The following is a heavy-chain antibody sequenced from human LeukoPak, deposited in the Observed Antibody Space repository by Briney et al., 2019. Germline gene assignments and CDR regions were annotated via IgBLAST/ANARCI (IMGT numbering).Heavy chain of an antibody. J-gene: IGHJ6*03. V-gene: IGHV3-23*01. CDR1: GFTVSSSY. D-gene: IGHD6-19*01. CDR3: AKDRGGIAVAGTNYMDV. CDR2: ISGSGGST. Sequence: PGGSLRLSCAASGFTVSSSYINWVRQAPGKGLEWVSAISGSGGSTYYADSVKGRFTISRDNSKNTLYLQKNTLRPEDTAVYYCAKDRGGIAVAGTNYMDVWGKGTTVTVSS.